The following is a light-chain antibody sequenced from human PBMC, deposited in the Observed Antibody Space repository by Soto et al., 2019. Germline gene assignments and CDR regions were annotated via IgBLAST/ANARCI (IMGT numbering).Light chain of an antibody. Sequence: IVLTQSPANLSLSPGERATLSCRASQSVSSYLAWYQQKPAQAPRLLIYDASNKVTGIPARCSGSGSGTDFTLTISSREPEDFAVYYCQQRSNWPPITFGQGTRLEIK. V-gene: IGKV3-11*01. CDR1: QSVSSY. CDR3: QQRSNWPPIT. CDR2: DAS. J-gene: IGKJ5*01.